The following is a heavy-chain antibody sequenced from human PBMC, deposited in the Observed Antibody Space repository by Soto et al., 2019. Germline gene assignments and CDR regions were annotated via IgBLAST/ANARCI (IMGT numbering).Heavy chain of an antibody. D-gene: IGHD2-2*01. CDR1: GSTFSSYA. CDR3: VVVPAAKYYFAY. V-gene: IGHV1-69*13. Sequence: SVKVSCKASGSTFSSYAISGGRQAPGQGLEWMGGIIPICDTANYAQKFQGRATSNANESTSTAYMELSSLISEVTAVYYCVVVPAAKYYFAYWGQGTLVTVSS. J-gene: IGHJ4*02. CDR2: IIPICDTA.